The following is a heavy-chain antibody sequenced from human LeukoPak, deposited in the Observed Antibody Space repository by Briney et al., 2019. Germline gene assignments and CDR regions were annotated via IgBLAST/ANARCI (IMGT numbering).Heavy chain of an antibody. Sequence: SETLSLTCAVSGGSISSSNWWSWVRQPPGKGLEWVGEIYHSGSTNYNSSLKSRVTISVDTSKNQFSLKLSSVTAADTAVYYCARRPPAMGIDYWGQGTLVTVSS. CDR1: GGSISSSNW. CDR3: ARRPPAMGIDY. CDR2: IYHSGST. J-gene: IGHJ4*02. V-gene: IGHV4-4*02. D-gene: IGHD5-18*01.